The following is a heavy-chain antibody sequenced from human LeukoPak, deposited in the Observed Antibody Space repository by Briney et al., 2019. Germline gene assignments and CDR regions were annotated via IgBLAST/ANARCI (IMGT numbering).Heavy chain of an antibody. Sequence: SVKVXCKVSGYTLTELSMHWVRQAPGKGLEWMGGFDPEDGETIYAQKFQGRVTMTEDTSTDTAYMELSSLRSEDTAVYYCATVVGATGGHFDYWGQGTLVTVSS. D-gene: IGHD1-26*01. J-gene: IGHJ4*02. CDR3: ATVVGATGGHFDY. V-gene: IGHV1-24*01. CDR1: GYTLTELS. CDR2: FDPEDGET.